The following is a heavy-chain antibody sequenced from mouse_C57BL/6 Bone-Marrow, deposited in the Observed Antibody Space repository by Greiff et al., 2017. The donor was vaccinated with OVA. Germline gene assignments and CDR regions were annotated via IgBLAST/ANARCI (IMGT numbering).Heavy chain of an antibody. CDR1: GFSLTSYG. V-gene: IGHV2-2*01. Sequence: VKLMESGPGLVQPSQSLSITCTVSGFSLTSYGVHWVRQSPGKGLEWLGVIWSGGSTDYNAAFISRLSISKDNSKSQVFFKMNSLQADDTAIYYCASLYYGSSYWYFDVWGTGTTVTVSS. CDR2: IWSGGST. D-gene: IGHD1-1*01. CDR3: ASLYYGSSYWYFDV. J-gene: IGHJ1*03.